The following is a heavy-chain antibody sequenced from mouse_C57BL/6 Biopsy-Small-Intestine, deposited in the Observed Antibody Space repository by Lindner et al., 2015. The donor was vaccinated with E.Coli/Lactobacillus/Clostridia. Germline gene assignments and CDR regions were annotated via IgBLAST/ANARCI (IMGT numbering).Heavy chain of an antibody. CDR2: LNTNTGDP. CDR1: GYTFTDYA. CDR3: ATERLGSAYFDS. Sequence: VKVSCKAPGYTFTDYAIHWVRQAPGQGPEWMGWLNTNTGDPDYAQNFTGRFVFSLDTSLSTTYLQINSLRVEDTAVYFCATERLGSAYFDSCGQGTLVTVSS. V-gene: IGHV9-3*02. D-gene: IGHD4-1*01. J-gene: IGHJ2*01.